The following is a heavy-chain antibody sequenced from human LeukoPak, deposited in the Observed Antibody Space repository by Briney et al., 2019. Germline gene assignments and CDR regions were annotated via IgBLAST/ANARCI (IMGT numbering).Heavy chain of an antibody. J-gene: IGHJ4*02. CDR2: IKQDGSEK. V-gene: IGHV3-7*01. D-gene: IGHD3-10*01. Sequence: GGSLRLSCAASGFNFYSHRITWVRHAPWKGLEWVGIIKQDGSEKYYEDPVKGRFTISRDNAKNSLYLQMNSLRVEDTAVYYCAKDRALLWFGELPNYFDYWGQGTLVTVSS. CDR3: AKDRALLWFGELPNYFDY. CDR1: GFNFYSHR.